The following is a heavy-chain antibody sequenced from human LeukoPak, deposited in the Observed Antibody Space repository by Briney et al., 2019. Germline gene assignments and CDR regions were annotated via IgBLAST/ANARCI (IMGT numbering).Heavy chain of an antibody. J-gene: IGHJ4*02. CDR3: ARDKMVATIDY. CDR1: GFTFSGYS. V-gene: IGHV3-48*01. Sequence: GGSLRLSCAASGFTFSGYSMNWVRQAPGKGLEWVSYISSSSSTIYYAGSVKGRFTISRDNAKNSLYLQMNSLRAEDTAVYYCARDKMVATIDYWGQGTLVTVSS. D-gene: IGHD5-12*01. CDR2: ISSSSSTI.